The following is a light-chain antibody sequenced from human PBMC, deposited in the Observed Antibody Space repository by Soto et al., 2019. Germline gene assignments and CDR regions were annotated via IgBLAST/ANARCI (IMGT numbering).Light chain of an antibody. CDR2: DAS. Sequence: DIQMTQSPSSLSASVGDRVTITCQASEDISNYLNWYQQKPGKPPKLLIFDASNLKTGAPSRFSGSGSGTHFTFTISSVQPEDVATYYCHSYDNLPSYTFGQGTKLEIK. CDR1: EDISNY. V-gene: IGKV1-33*01. J-gene: IGKJ2*01. CDR3: HSYDNLPSYT.